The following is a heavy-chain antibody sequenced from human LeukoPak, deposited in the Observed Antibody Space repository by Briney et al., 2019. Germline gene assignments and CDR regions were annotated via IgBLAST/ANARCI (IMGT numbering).Heavy chain of an antibody. V-gene: IGHV3-7*01. CDR1: GFTFSSYW. J-gene: IGHJ3*01. Sequence: GGSLRLSCAGSGFTFSSYWMSWVRQAPGKGLEWVANIKQDGSEKYYVDSVKGRFTISRDNAKKSLSLQMNSLTAEDTAVYSCARVLPLTPYAFAVWGQGTMVTVSS. CDR2: IKQDGSEK. CDR3: ARVLPLTPYAFAV.